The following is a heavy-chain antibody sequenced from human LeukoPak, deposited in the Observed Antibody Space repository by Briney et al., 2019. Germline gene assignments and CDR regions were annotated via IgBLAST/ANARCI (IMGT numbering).Heavy chain of an antibody. CDR1: GGSFSGYY. D-gene: IGHD3-3*01. Sequence: SETLSLTCAVYGGSFSGYYWSWIRQPPGKGLEWIGEINHSGSTNYSPSFQGQVTISADKSISTAYLQWSSLKASDTAMYYCARHGQYYDFWSGYYWFDPWGQGTLVTVSS. V-gene: IGHV4-34*01. CDR2: INHSGST. J-gene: IGHJ5*02. CDR3: ARHGQYYDFWSGYYWFDP.